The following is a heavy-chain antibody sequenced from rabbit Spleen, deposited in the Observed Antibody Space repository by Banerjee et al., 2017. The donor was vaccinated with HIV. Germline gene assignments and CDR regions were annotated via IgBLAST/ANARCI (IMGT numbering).Heavy chain of an antibody. D-gene: IGHD8-1*01. Sequence: EQLVESGEGLVQPEGSLTLTCKASGVSFSSSSYMCWVRQAPGKGLEWIACIAGSSSGFTYSATWAKGRFTISKTSSTTVTLQMTSLTAADTATYFCARDTGSSFSSYGMDLWGPGTLVTV. CDR2: IAGSSSGFT. CDR3: ARDTGSSFSSYGMDL. CDR1: GVSFSSSSY. J-gene: IGHJ6*01. V-gene: IGHV1S45*01.